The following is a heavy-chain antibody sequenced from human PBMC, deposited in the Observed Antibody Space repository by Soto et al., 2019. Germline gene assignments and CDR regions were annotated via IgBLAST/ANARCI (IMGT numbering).Heavy chain of an antibody. CDR2: IWSDGSNK. Sequence: QVQMVESGGGVVQPGTSLRLSCAASGFTFSSHGTHWVRQAPGKGLEWVAVIWSDGSNKYYADSVKGRFTISRDNSRNMVYLQMNSLRAEDTAVYYCARRQTSVSSFDFWGQGTPVTVSS. CDR3: ARRQTSVSSFDF. V-gene: IGHV3-33*01. CDR1: GFTFSSHG. J-gene: IGHJ4*02.